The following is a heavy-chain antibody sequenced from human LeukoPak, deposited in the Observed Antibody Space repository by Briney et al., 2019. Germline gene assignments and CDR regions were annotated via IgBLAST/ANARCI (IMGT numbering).Heavy chain of an antibody. J-gene: IGHJ2*01. CDR3: AADRGGEPEDPWYFDL. CDR1: GGSISGFY. V-gene: IGHV4-59*12. Sequence: SETLSLTCTVSGGSISGFYWRWIRQPPGKGLEWIGYIYHSGSTYYNPSLKSRVTISVDRSKNQFSLKLSSVTAADTAVYYCAADRGGEPEDPWYFDLWGRGTLVTVSS. D-gene: IGHD3-16*01. CDR2: IYHSGST.